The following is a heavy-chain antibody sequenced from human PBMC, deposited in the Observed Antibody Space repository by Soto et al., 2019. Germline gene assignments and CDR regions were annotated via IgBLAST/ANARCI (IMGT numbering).Heavy chain of an antibody. V-gene: IGHV4-59*01. CDR2: MYYSGST. CDR3: AREVSGWHFWFDP. CDR1: GGSMSSYY. D-gene: IGHD6-19*01. Sequence: SETLSLTCTVSGGSMSSYYWSWIRQPPGKGLEWIGYMYYSGSTNYNPSLKSRVTISVDTSKNQFSLKLRSVTAADTAIYYCAREVSGWHFWFDPWGQGSLVTVSS. J-gene: IGHJ5*02.